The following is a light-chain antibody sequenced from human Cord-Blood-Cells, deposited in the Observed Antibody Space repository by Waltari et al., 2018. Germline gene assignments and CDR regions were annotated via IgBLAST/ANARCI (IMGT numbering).Light chain of an antibody. J-gene: IGLJ2*01. Sequence: QSALTQPASVSGSPGQSITISCTGTSSDVGGYNYVSWYQQHPGNAPKLMIYDVSNRPSGVSNRFAVSKSGNTASLTSSGLQAEDEADYYCSSYTSSSTVVFGGGTKLTVL. CDR2: DVS. V-gene: IGLV2-14*01. CDR1: SSDVGGYNY. CDR3: SSYTSSSTVV.